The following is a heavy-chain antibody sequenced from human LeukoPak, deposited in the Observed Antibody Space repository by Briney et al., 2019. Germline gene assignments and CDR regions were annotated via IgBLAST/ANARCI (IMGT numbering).Heavy chain of an antibody. CDR3: ARVKPNYYDSSAYGTFDI. CDR1: GYTFTSYY. Sequence: ASVKVSCKASGYTFTSYYIHWVRPAPGQGLEGMGIINPSGGSTSYAQKFQGRVTMTRDTSTSKVYMELSSLRSEDTAVYYCARVKPNYYDSSAYGTFDIWGQGTMVTVSS. V-gene: IGHV1-46*01. CDR2: INPSGGST. J-gene: IGHJ3*02. D-gene: IGHD3-22*01.